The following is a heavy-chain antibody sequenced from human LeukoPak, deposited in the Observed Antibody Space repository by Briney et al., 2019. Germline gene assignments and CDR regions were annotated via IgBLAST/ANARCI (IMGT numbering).Heavy chain of an antibody. CDR2: IYFSGST. Sequence: SETLSLTCTVSGTSISGSNYYWAWIRQPAGKELEWIGRIYFSGSTNYNPSLKSRVSLSVHTSRNQFSLKLNSVTAADTAVYYCARVAERTWLPYDAAFDIWGLGTMVTVSS. D-gene: IGHD3-9*01. V-gene: IGHV4-61*02. CDR1: GTSISGSNYY. J-gene: IGHJ3*02. CDR3: ARVAERTWLPYDAAFDI.